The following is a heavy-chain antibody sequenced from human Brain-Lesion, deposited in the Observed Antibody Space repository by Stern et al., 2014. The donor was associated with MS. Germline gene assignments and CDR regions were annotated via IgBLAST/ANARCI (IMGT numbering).Heavy chain of an antibody. Sequence: EVQLLESGGDLVQPGRSLRLSCAAFGFTFDDYAMHWVRPAPGKGLEWVAGISWNSGPIGYADSVKGRFTTSRDNAYSSLYLQMNSLRPEDTALYYCARDITGSSAYFAYWGQGTLVTVSS. CDR3: ARDITGSSAYFAY. CDR2: ISWNSGPI. J-gene: IGHJ4*02. D-gene: IGHD1-14*01. V-gene: IGHV3-9*01. CDR1: GFTFDDYA.